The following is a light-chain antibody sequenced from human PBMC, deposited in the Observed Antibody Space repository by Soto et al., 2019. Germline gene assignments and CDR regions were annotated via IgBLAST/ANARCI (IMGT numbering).Light chain of an antibody. J-gene: IGKJ1*01. V-gene: IGKV3-20*01. CDR1: QSVSSSY. CDR3: QQYGSSYRT. CDR2: GAS. Sequence: EIVLTQSPGTLSLSPGERATLSCRASQSVSSSYLAWYQQKPGQAPRLLIYGASSRATGIPDRFSGSGSGTDFTLSISRLEPEDSAVYYCQQYGSSYRTFGQGTKVDIK.